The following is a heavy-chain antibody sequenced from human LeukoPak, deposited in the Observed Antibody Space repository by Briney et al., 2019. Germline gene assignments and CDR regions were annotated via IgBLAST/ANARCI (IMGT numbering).Heavy chain of an antibody. D-gene: IGHD3-10*01. CDR2: IYPGDSDT. CDR3: ARLGSTRYYGSGSYRRGAFDI. CDR1: GYSFTSYW. V-gene: IGHV5-51*01. Sequence: KCGESLKISCKGSGYSFTSYWIGWVRQMPGKGLEWMGIIYPGDSDTRYSPSFQGQVTITADKSISTAYLQWSSLKASDTAMYYCARLGSTRYYGSGSYRRGAFDIWGQGTMVTVSS. J-gene: IGHJ3*02.